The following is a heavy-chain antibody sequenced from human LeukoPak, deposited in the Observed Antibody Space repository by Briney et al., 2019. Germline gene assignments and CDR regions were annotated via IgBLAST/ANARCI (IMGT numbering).Heavy chain of an antibody. CDR1: DGAIAGYS. CDR3: ATYYYDSSGYSFDY. J-gene: IGHJ4*02. D-gene: IGHD3-22*01. CDR2: IYYSGDT. Sequence: SETLSLTCTVSDGAIAGYSWSWIRQAPGKGLEWIGYIYYSGDTNYNPSLQSRVTVSVDTSKNQFSLKLSSVTAADTAVYYCATYYYDSSGYSFDYWGQGTLVTVSS. V-gene: IGHV4-59*12.